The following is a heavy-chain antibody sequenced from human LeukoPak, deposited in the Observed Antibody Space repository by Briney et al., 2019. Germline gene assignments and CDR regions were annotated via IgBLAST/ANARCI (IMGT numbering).Heavy chain of an antibody. V-gene: IGHV4-39*01. Sequence: PSEILSLTCTVSGGSISSSNHHWGWIRQPPGKGLEWIGNIYYSGSTNYNPSLKSRVTISVDTSKNQFSLNLSSATAADTAVYYCARVWDYYSYMDVWGKGTTVTVSS. CDR2: IYYSGST. J-gene: IGHJ6*03. CDR1: GGSISSSNHH. D-gene: IGHD3-16*01. CDR3: ARVWDYYSYMDV.